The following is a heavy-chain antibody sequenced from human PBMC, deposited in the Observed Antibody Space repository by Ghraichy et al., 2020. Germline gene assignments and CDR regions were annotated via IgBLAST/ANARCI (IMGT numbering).Heavy chain of an antibody. CDR1: GFPFSRYG. CDR3: ARGDDGSPDS. CDR2: RSPDKETK. D-gene: IGHD1-26*01. J-gene: IGHJ4*02. V-gene: IGHV3-30*03. Sequence: GGSLRLSCKGSGFPFSRYGMHWVRRAPGKGLEWVALRSPDKETKFYAVSVRGRFTISRDDSKSTLFLRMNNLRPEDTGMYYCARGDDGSPDSWGPGTLVIVSS.